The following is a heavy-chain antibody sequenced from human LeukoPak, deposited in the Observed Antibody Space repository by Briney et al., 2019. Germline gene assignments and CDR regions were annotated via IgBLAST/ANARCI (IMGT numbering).Heavy chain of an antibody. D-gene: IGHD2-15*01. Sequence: ETLSLTCTVSGVSISSYYWSWVRQAPGKGLEWVANIKQDGSEKYYVDSVKGRFTISRDNAKNSLYLQMNSLRAEDTAVYYCAVAAMAIGAFDTWGQGTMVTVSS. CDR3: AVAAMAIGAFDT. J-gene: IGHJ3*02. CDR1: GVSISSYY. V-gene: IGHV3-7*01. CDR2: IKQDGSEK.